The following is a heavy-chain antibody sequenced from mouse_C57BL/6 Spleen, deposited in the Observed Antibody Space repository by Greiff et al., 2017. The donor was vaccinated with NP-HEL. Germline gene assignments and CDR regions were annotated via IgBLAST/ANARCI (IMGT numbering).Heavy chain of an antibody. J-gene: IGHJ3*01. CDR3: TRDYYGSSRSFAY. CDR1: GYTFTSYW. Sequence: VQLKQSGTVLARPGASVKMSCKTSGYTFTSYWMHWVKQRPGQGLEWIGAIYPGNSDTSYNQKFKGKAKLTAVTSASPAYMELSSLTNEDSAVYYCTRDYYGSSRSFAYWGQGTLVTVSA. V-gene: IGHV1-5*01. CDR2: IYPGNSDT. D-gene: IGHD1-1*01.